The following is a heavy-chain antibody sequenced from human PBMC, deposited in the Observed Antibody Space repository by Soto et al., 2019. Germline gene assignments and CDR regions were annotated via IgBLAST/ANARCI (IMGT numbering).Heavy chain of an antibody. CDR2: ISYDGSNK. J-gene: IGHJ6*02. CDR3: ARETYYDFWSGPYYGMDV. Sequence: QVQLVESGGGVVQPGRSLRFSCAASGFTFSSYAMHWVRQAPGKGLEWVAVISYDGSNKYYADSVKGRFTISRDNSKNTLYLQMNSLRAEDTAVYYCARETYYDFWSGPYYGMDVWGQGPTVTVSS. CDR1: GFTFSSYA. D-gene: IGHD3-3*01. V-gene: IGHV3-30-3*01.